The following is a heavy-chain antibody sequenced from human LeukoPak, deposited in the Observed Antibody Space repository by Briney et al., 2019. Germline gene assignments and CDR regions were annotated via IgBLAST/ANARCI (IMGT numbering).Heavy chain of an antibody. V-gene: IGHV3-49*03. J-gene: IGHJ4*02. CDR1: GFTFGDYA. Sequence: GGSLRLSCTASGFTFGDYAMSWIRQAPGKGLEWVGFIRSKAYGETADYAASVKGGFTISRDDSKAIAYLQMNSLKTEDTAVYHCTRDRGAYNLYDYWGQGTLVTVSS. D-gene: IGHD1-1*01. CDR3: TRDRGAYNLYDY. CDR2: IRSKAYGETA.